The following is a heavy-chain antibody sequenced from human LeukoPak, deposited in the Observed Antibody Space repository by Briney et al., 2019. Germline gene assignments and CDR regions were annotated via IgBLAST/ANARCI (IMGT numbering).Heavy chain of an antibody. CDR1: GFTFSVYE. V-gene: IGHV3-48*03. Sequence: GRSLRLSSAASGFTFSVYEMHWVRQAPRKGLEWISDISSSGTTTYYADSVKGRFTISRDNAKRLLYLQMISLRAEDTAVYYCAKAPDYDILTGSYFDYWGQGTLVTVSS. D-gene: IGHD3-9*01. J-gene: IGHJ4*02. CDR3: AKAPDYDILTGSYFDY. CDR2: ISSSGTTT.